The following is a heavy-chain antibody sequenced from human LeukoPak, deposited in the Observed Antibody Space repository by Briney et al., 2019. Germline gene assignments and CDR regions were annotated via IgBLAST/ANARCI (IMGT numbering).Heavy chain of an antibody. D-gene: IGHD3-22*01. Sequence: GGSLRLSCAASGFTFSSYAMHWVRQAPGKGLEWVAVISYDGSNKYYADSVKGRFTISRDNSKNTLYLQMNSLRAEDTAVYYCAAVLNYYDSHWGQGTLVTVSS. V-gene: IGHV3-30-3*01. CDR3: AAVLNYYDSH. J-gene: IGHJ4*02. CDR2: ISYDGSNK. CDR1: GFTFSSYA.